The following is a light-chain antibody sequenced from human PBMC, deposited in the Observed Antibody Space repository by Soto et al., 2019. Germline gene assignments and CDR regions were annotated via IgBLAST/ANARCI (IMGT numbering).Light chain of an antibody. CDR2: AAS. Sequence: EIVMTQSPGTLSLSPGQRATLSCRASQSVSISLAWYQQKPGQAPRLLIYAASTRANGIPDRFSGSGSGTDFTLTISSLQSEDFAVYYCQQYNNWPPLTFGGGTKVDIK. CDR3: QQYNNWPPLT. CDR1: QSVSIS. J-gene: IGKJ4*01. V-gene: IGKV3-15*01.